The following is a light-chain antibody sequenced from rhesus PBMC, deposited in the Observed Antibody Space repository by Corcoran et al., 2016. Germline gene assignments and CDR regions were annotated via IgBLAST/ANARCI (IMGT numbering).Light chain of an antibody. CDR3: QHYYDNPPT. Sequence: DIQMTQSPSALSASVGDRVTISCRASQNIYSNLAWYQQKPGKAPKLLIYSASTLQTGIPSRFSGSGPETYFTLTINSLQPEDSAAYYCQHYYDNPPTFGQGTKVEIK. V-gene: IGKV1S12*01. CDR2: SAS. J-gene: IGKJ1*01. CDR1: QNIYSN.